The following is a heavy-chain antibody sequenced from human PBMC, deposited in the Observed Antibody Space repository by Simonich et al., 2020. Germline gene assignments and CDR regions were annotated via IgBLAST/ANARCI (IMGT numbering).Heavy chain of an antibody. CDR3: AGGISSGWYWYFDL. Sequence: QVQLQESGPGLVKPSETLSLTCTVSGGSISSYYWSWIRQPPGTGLEWIGDNYYSRSTNYNPSLKGRVTIAVDTSKTQCSLKLSSVTAADTAVYYCAGGISSGWYWYFDLWGRGTLVTVSS. J-gene: IGHJ2*01. D-gene: IGHD6-19*01. V-gene: IGHV4-59*01. CDR2: NYYSRST. CDR1: GGSISSYY.